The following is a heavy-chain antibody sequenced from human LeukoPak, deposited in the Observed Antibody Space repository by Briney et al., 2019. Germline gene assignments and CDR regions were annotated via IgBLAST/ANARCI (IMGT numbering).Heavy chain of an antibody. CDR2: IKSKIDGGTT. Sequence: GGTLRLSCAASGFTFSSYGVSWVRQAPGKGLEWVGRIKSKIDGGTTDYAAPVKGRFTISRDDSKNTLYLQMNSLKTEDTAVYYCTTDHQTTVSPYYYYYYMDVWGKGTTVTVSS. D-gene: IGHD4-11*01. V-gene: IGHV3-15*01. J-gene: IGHJ6*03. CDR1: GFTFSSYG. CDR3: TTDHQTTVSPYYYYYYMDV.